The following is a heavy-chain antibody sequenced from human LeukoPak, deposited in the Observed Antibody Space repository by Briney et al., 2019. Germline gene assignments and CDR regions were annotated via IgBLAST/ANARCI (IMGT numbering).Heavy chain of an antibody. CDR2: IYYGGST. V-gene: IGHV4-59*08. J-gene: IGHJ4*02. Sequence: SETLSLTCTVSGGSISSYYWSWIRQPPGKGLEWIGYIYYGGSTNYNPSLKSRVTISVDTSKNQFSLKLSSVTAADTAVYYCARRGYYDSSGYYAHWGQGTLVTVSS. CDR1: GGSISSYY. CDR3: ARRGYYDSSGYYAH. D-gene: IGHD3-22*01.